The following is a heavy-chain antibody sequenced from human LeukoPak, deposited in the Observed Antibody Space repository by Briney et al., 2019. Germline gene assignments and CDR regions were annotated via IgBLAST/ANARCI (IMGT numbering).Heavy chain of an antibody. V-gene: IGHV4-59*01. D-gene: IGHD4-17*01. CDR2: IYYSGST. Sequence: SETLSLTCTVSGGSISSYYWSWIRQPPGKGLEWIGYIYYSGSTNYNPSLKSRVTISVDTSKSQFSLKLSSVTAADTAVYYCATFDYYGPDYWGQGTLVTVSS. CDR1: GGSISSYY. J-gene: IGHJ4*02. CDR3: ATFDYYGPDY.